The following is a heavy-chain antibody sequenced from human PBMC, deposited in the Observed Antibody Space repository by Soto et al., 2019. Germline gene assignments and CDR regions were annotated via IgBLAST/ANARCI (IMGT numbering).Heavy chain of an antibody. CDR3: ARERDSGDHFP. J-gene: IGHJ5*02. CDR2: INSGGSFA. Sequence: EEQLVESGGGLVQPGGSLRLSCAASDFSFGNYWMHWVRQAPGKGLAWVSRINSGGSFASYADSVKGRFTISRDNAKHTQYLQMDSLRAEDTAIYYCARERDSGDHFPWGQGTLVTVSS. D-gene: IGHD2-21*02. CDR1: DFSFGNYW. V-gene: IGHV3-74*01.